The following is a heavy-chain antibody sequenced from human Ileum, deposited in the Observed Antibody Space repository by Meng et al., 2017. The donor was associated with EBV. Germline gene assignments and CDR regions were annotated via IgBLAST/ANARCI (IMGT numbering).Heavy chain of an antibody. CDR1: NDSVTSYNYY. J-gene: IGHJ4*02. V-gene: IGHV4-61*01. CDR3: ARERGGGDRGIH. CDR2: VSYTGST. D-gene: IGHD2-21*02. Sequence: QVQLQESGPGLVKPWETLSLTCFVSNDSVTSYNYYWTWIRQPPGRGLEWIGYVSYTGSTNYNSSLKRRVTISVDTSKNQFSLKLTSVTAADTAVYYCARERGGGDRGIHWGQGALVTVSS.